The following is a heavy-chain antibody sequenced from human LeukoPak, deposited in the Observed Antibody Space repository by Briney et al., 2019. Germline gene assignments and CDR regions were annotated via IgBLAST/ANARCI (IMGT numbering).Heavy chain of an antibody. CDR3: ARGPDLGSGSYFDY. J-gene: IGHJ4*02. V-gene: IGHV1-69*04. CDR1: GGTFSSYA. D-gene: IGHD1-26*01. CDR2: IIPILGIA. Sequence: SVKVSCKASGGTFSSYAISWVRQAPGQGLEWMGRIIPILGIANYAQKFQGRVTITADKSTSTAYMELSSLRSEDTAVYYCARGPDLGSGSYFDYWGQGTLVTVSS.